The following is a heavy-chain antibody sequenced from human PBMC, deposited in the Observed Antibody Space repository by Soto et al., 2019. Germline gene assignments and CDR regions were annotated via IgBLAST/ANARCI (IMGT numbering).Heavy chain of an antibody. J-gene: IGHJ4*02. V-gene: IGHV3-48*01. CDR2: ISGSLEI. D-gene: IGHD1-26*01. Sequence: QLVQSGGGLVQPGGSLSLSCAASGFSFSMYSMNWIRQAPGKGLEWVSYISGSLEIWYADSVKGRYTISRDNARNAVYLQMNSLRAEETAVYYCARHHQWAFDYWGQGTLATVS. CDR1: GFSFSMYS. CDR3: ARHHQWAFDY.